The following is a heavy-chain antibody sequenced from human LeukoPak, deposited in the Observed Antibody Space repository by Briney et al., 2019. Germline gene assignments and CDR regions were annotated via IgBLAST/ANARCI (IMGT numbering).Heavy chain of an antibody. D-gene: IGHD4-17*01. J-gene: IGHJ6*03. CDR3: ARNHGDYDLQNYYYYMDV. CDR1: GYTFTSYY. CDR2: IKPSGGST. V-gene: IGHV1-46*01. Sequence: ASVKVSCKASGYTFTSYYMHWVRQAPGQGLEWMGIIKPSGGSTSYAQKFQGRVTMTRDTSTSTVYMELSSLRSEDTAVYYCARNHGDYDLQNYYYYMDVWGKGTTVTVSS.